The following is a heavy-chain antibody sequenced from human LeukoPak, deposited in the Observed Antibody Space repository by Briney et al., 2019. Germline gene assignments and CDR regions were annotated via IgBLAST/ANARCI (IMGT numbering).Heavy chain of an antibody. Sequence: SETLSLTCSVSGVFISSGYYYWSWIRQPPGKGLEWLGSIYYSGSAYYNPSLKSRVTISVTSKQQFSLNLNSVTDADTAVYFCASDPDYGDFWGQGTLVAVSS. CDR3: ASDPDYGDF. J-gene: IGHJ4*02. CDR2: IYYSGSA. V-gene: IGHV4-30-4*01. CDR1: GVFISSGYYY.